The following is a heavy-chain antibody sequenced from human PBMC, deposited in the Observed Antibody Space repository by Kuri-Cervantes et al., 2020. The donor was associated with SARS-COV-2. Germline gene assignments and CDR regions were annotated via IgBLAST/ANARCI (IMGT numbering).Heavy chain of an antibody. Sequence: KISCKASGVSFDYRFLHWVRQAPGQALEWMGWITPFNGNTNYAQRFQDRVTITRDRSMSTAYMELSSLRFEDTAMYYCARSGPGAISREDGACDIWGQGTMVTVSS. CDR2: ITPFNGNT. V-gene: IGHV1-45*02. CDR3: ARSGPGAISREDGACDI. J-gene: IGHJ3*02. D-gene: IGHD5-24*01. CDR1: GVSFDYRF.